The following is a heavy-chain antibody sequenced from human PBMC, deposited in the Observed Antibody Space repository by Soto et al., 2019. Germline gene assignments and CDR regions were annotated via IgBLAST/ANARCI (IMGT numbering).Heavy chain of an antibody. V-gene: IGHV3-23*01. J-gene: IGHJ4*02. D-gene: IGHD1-7*01. CDR2: MSGSSSTT. CDR1: TFSNYA. Sequence: EVRLLESGGGLVKPGGSLRLSCATFSNYAMSWVRQAPGGGLEWVSSMSGSSSTTYYADSVRGRFIISRDRSKNTLYLQMSSLRAEDTALYYCAKNQERELPRVIDFWGQGTLVTVSS. CDR3: AKNQERELPRVIDF.